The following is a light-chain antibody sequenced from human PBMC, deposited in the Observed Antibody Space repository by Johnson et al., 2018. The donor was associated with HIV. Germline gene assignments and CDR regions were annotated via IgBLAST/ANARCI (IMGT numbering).Light chain of an antibody. Sequence: QSVLTQPPSVSAAAGQKVTISCYGSSSNIGNNYVAWYQQVPGTAPKLLIYDNNRRPSGVPDRFSGSKSGTSATLGITGLQTGDEADYFCGTWANSRRTAFFGTGTKVAVL. CDR2: DNN. V-gene: IGLV1-51*01. J-gene: IGLJ1*01. CDR1: SSNIGNNY. CDR3: GTWANSRRTAF.